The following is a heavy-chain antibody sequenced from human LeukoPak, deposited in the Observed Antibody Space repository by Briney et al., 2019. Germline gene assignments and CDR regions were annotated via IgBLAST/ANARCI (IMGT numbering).Heavy chain of an antibody. J-gene: IGHJ4*02. CDR1: GFTFTSYA. V-gene: IGHV3-23*01. Sequence: GGSLRLSCAASGFTFTSYAMSWVRQAPGKGLEWVSLISGSGGSTKYADSVRGRFTISRDNSKNTLYLQMNSLRAEDTAVYYCARGGGISREYAVTYDYWGQGTLVTVSS. D-gene: IGHD4-17*01. CDR3: ARGGGISREYAVTYDY. CDR2: ISGSGGST.